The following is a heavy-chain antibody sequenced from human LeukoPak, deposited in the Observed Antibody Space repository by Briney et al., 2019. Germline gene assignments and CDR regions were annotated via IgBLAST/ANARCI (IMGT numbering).Heavy chain of an antibody. CDR2: IYYSGDT. V-gene: IGHV4-59*01. CDR1: GGSISTYY. J-gene: IGHJ3*02. D-gene: IGHD3-22*01. CDR3: VRDTYYYGSSGYDDVFDI. Sequence: SETLSLTCTVSGGSISTYYWSWIRQPPGKGLEWIGHIYYSGDTNYNPSLKRRVTISVDTSKNQFSLKLSSLTAADTAVYYCVRDTYYYGSSGYDDVFDIWGQGTMVTVSS.